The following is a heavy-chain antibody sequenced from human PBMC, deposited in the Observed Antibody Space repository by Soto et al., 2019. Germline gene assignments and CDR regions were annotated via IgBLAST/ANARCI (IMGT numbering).Heavy chain of an antibody. CDR3: AKGAWLDY. CDR1: GFTFTTCD. J-gene: IGHJ4*02. Sequence: EVQLLESGGGLVQPGASLRLSCAASGFTFTTCDMSWARQAPGKGLEWVSVVRGRDGSTSYADSLKGRFTISKDSSKNTLYLQMNSLRAEDTALYYCAKGAWLDYWGQGTQVTVSS. CDR2: VRGRDGST. D-gene: IGHD1-26*01. V-gene: IGHV3-23*01.